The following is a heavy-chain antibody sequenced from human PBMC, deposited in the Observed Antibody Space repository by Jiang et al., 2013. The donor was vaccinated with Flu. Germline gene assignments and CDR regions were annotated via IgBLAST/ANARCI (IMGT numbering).Heavy chain of an antibody. CDR2: IKSEYDGGTI. J-gene: IGHJ4*02. D-gene: IGHD6-19*01. Sequence: KGLEWVGRIKSEYDGGTIDYAAPVKGRFSISRDDSKNTLYLQMNSLKTEDTAVYYCATERYTIGWFYYWGQGTLVTVSS. V-gene: IGHV3-15*01. CDR3: ATERYTIGWFYY.